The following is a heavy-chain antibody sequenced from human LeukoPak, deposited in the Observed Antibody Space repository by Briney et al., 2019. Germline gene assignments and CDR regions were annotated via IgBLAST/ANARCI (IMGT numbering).Heavy chain of an antibody. V-gene: IGHV3-33*01. J-gene: IGHJ4*02. CDR3: ARGEMATMVLDY. Sequence: PGRSLRPSCAASGFTFSSYGMHWVRQAPGKGLEWVAVIWYDGSNKYYADSVKGRFTISRDNSKNTLYLQMNSLRAEDTAVYYCARGEMATMVLDYWGQGTLVTVSS. CDR2: IWYDGSNK. CDR1: GFTFSSYG. D-gene: IGHD5-24*01.